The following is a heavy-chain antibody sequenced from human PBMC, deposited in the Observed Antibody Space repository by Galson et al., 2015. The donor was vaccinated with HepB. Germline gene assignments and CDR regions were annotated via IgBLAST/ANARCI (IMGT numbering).Heavy chain of an antibody. CDR2: IYYSGST. D-gene: IGHD2-15*01. CDR1: GGSISSSSYY. Sequence: ETLSLTCTVSGGSISSSSYYWGWIRQPPGKGLEWIGSIYYSGSTYYNPSLKSRVTISVDTSKNQFSLKLSSVTAADTAVYYCARRSHRVVDYWGQGTLVTVSS. CDR3: ARRSHRVVDY. J-gene: IGHJ4*02. V-gene: IGHV4-39*01.